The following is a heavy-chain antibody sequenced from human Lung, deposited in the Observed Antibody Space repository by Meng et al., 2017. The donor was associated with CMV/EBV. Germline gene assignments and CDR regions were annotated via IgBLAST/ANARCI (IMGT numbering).Heavy chain of an antibody. V-gene: IGHV4-4*02. Sequence: SETLSLTCAVSGDSISSSYWWSWVRQPPGKGLEWIGEIYHSGSTNYNPSLKSRVTISVDKSKNQFSLNLRSVTAADTAVYFCARVNIGWRPFDYWGQGTLVTVSS. CDR1: GDSISSSYW. D-gene: IGHD5-24*01. CDR3: ARVNIGWRPFDY. CDR2: IYHSGST. J-gene: IGHJ4*02.